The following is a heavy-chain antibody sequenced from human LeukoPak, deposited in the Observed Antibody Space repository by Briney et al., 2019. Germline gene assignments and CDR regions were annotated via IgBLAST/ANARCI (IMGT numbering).Heavy chain of an antibody. Sequence: PSETLSLTCTVSGGSISSSSFYWGWIRQPPGKGLEWIGNIHYSGSTYYNPSLKSRVTISVDTSKNQFSLKLSSVTAADTAVYYCAREGLTRGDYPNWFDPWGQGTLVTVSS. J-gene: IGHJ5*02. CDR1: GGSISSSSFY. D-gene: IGHD4-17*01. V-gene: IGHV4-39*07. CDR3: AREGLTRGDYPNWFDP. CDR2: IHYSGST.